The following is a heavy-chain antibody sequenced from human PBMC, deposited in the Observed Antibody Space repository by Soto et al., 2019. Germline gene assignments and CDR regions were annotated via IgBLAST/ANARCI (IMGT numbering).Heavy chain of an antibody. Sequence: SETLSLTCTVSGGSIISYHWIWIRQPTGGGLEWIAYIYDSGSTNYNPSLKSRVTISVDTSKNQFSLRLRSVTAAETAVYYCARRKAGAAYYIDYWGQGTLVTFSS. CDR3: ARRKAGAAYYIDY. J-gene: IGHJ4*02. CDR1: GGSIISYH. D-gene: IGHD6-13*01. V-gene: IGHV4-59*01. CDR2: IYDSGST.